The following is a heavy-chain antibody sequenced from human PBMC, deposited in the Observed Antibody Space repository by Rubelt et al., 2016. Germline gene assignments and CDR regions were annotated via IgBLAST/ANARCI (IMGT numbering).Heavy chain of an antibody. V-gene: IGHV7-4-1*02. Sequence: QVQLVQSGAEVKKPGASVKVSCKVSGYTLTELSLHWLRQPPGKGLDWMGWINTNTGNPTYARGLQGRCVFSLDTSVSTAYLKISNLKADDTAVYYCARTIAVAGHWFDPWGQGTLVTVSS. CDR3: ARTIAVAGHWFDP. J-gene: IGHJ5*02. CDR1: GYTLTELS. D-gene: IGHD6-19*01. CDR2: INTNTGNP.